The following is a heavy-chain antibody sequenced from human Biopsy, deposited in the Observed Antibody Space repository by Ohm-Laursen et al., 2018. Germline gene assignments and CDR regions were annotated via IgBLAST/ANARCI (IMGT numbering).Heavy chain of an antibody. V-gene: IGHV3-30*18. CDR3: AKDRFPYTSGYSSVFEY. CDR1: GFTVYNNY. J-gene: IGHJ4*02. D-gene: IGHD3-22*01. Sequence: SLRLSCSASGFTVYNNYMTWVRQAPGKGLEWVSLISNDGDIKYSADSMKGRFTISRDNSRNTLFLQMNSLKAEDTAVYYCAKDRFPYTSGYSSVFEYWGQGTLVTVSS. CDR2: ISNDGDIK.